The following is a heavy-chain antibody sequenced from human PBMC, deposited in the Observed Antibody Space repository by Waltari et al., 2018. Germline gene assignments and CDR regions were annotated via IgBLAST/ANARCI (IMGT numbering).Heavy chain of an antibody. J-gene: IGHJ1*01. V-gene: IGHV4-39*01. CDR2: VYSSGGT. D-gene: IGHD6-13*01. Sequence: QLQLQESGPGLVKPSETLSLTCAVSGGSFRSRGSYWGCVRQPPGTGLEWIGTVYSSGGTYDNPALKSRVTISVDTSKNQFSLRLSSVTAADTAVYFCARLAHTSSWFPAGYFQHWGQGTLVIVSS. CDR3: ARLAHTSSWFPAGYFQH. CDR1: GGSFRSRGSY.